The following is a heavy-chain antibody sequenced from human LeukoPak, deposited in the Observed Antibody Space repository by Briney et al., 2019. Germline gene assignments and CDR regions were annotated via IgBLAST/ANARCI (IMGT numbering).Heavy chain of an antibody. Sequence: GGSLRLSCAASGFTFDDYAMHWVRQAPGKGLEWVSLISGDGGRTYYADSVKGRFTISRDNSKNSLYLQMNSLRTEDPALYYCAKDSRDGYNEFDYWGQGTLVSVSS. CDR3: AKDSRDGYNEFDY. V-gene: IGHV3-43*02. CDR1: GFTFDDYA. J-gene: IGHJ4*02. D-gene: IGHD5-24*01. CDR2: ISGDGGRT.